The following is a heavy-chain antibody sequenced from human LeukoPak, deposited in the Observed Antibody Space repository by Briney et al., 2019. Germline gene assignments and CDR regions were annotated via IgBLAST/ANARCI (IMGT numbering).Heavy chain of an antibody. CDR3: ANGWSPDY. Sequence: GGSLRLSCAASGITASNFYMMWVRQAPGKGLEWVSYISNNDVTKYADSVRGRLTISRDNSKNTLYLQMNSLRAEDTAVYHCANGWSPDYWGRGTLVTVSS. D-gene: IGHD2-15*01. CDR1: GITASNFY. CDR2: ISNNDVT. J-gene: IGHJ4*02. V-gene: IGHV3-53*01.